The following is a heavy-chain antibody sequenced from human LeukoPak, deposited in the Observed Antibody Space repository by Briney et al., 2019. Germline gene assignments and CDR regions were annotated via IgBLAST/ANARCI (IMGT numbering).Heavy chain of an antibody. D-gene: IGHD2-21*02. J-gene: IGHJ3*02. V-gene: IGHV1-46*02. Sequence: ASVKVSCKASGDTFNTYFIHWVRQAPGQGLEWMGIINPRGPITSYAQKFQGRVSMTRDTSTSTVYMELSSLRSEDTAVYYCAREGPLGVVVTAIPPPNAFDIWGQGTMVTVSS. CDR1: GDTFNTYF. CDR2: INPRGPIT. CDR3: AREGPLGVVVTAIPPPNAFDI.